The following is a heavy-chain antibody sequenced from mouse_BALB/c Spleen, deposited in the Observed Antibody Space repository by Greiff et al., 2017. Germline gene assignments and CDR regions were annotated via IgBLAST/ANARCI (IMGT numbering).Heavy chain of an antibody. D-gene: IGHD2-4*01. CDR3: ARVGDYDYDGDY. CDR2: INPSSGYT. CDR1: GYTFTSYT. Sequence: QVQLQQSAAELARPGASVKMSCKASGYTFTSYTMHWVKQRPGQGLEWIGYINPSSGYTEYNQKFKDKTTLTADKSSSTAYMQLSSLTSEDSAVYYCARVGDYDYDGDYWGQGTTLTVSA. V-gene: IGHV1-4*02. J-gene: IGHJ2*01.